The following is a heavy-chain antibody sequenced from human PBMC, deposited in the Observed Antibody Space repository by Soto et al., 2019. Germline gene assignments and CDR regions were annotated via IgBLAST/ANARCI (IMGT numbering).Heavy chain of an antibody. CDR3: ARVMGTQNRDYYYMDV. CDR2: IHYSGST. J-gene: IGHJ6*03. CDR1: GGSISSDY. V-gene: IGHV4-59*01. Sequence: PSETLSLTCTISGGSISSDYWTWIRQPPGKGLEWIGYIHYSGSTNYNPSLKSRVTISVDTSKNQFSLKLSSVTAADTAVYYCARVMGTQNRDYYYMDVWGKGTTVTVSS. D-gene: IGHD1-1*01.